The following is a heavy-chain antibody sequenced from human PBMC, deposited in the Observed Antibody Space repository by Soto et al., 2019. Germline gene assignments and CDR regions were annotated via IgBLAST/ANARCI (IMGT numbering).Heavy chain of an antibody. Sequence: SVKVSCKASGGTFGSYAINWVRQAPGQGLEWMGGIIPIFVTATYAQRFQGRVTITADESTSTVSMEMSSLRSDDTAVYYCATSAGYASAYYGWGQGTLVTVSS. J-gene: IGHJ4*02. CDR1: GGTFGSYA. CDR3: ATSAGYASAYYG. V-gene: IGHV1-69*13. CDR2: IIPIFVTA. D-gene: IGHD3-9*01.